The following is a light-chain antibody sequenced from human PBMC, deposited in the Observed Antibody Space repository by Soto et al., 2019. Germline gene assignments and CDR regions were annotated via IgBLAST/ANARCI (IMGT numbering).Light chain of an antibody. CDR2: EVS. CDR3: SSYTSSSTVV. V-gene: IGLV2-14*01. CDR1: SSEVGGYSY. Sequence: QSALTQPASVSGSLGLSITISCTGTSSEVGGYSYVSWYQQHPGKAPKLMIYEVSNRPSGVSNRFSGSKSGNTASLTISGLQAEDEADYYCSSYTSSSTVVFGGGTNLTVL. J-gene: IGLJ2*01.